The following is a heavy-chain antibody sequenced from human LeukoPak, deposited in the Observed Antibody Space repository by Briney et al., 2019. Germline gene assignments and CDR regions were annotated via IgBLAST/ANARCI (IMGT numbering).Heavy chain of an antibody. CDR1: GYTFTSYG. Sequence: GASVKVSCKASGYTFTSYGISWVRQAPGQGLEWMGWISAYNGNTSYAQKLQGRVTMTTDTSTSTAYMELRSLRSDDTAVYYCARGKMVRGVIITYNWFDPWGQGTLVTVSS. J-gene: IGHJ5*02. V-gene: IGHV1-18*04. CDR3: ARGKMVRGVIITYNWFDP. CDR2: ISAYNGNT. D-gene: IGHD3-10*01.